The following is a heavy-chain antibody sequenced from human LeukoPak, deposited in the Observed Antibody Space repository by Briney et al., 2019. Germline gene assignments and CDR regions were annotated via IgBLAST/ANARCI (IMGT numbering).Heavy chain of an antibody. CDR1: GYTFTGSY. V-gene: IGHV1-24*01. J-gene: IGHJ5*02. Sequence: GASVKVSCKASGYTFTGSYLHWVRQAPGKGLEWMGGFDPEDGETIYAQKFQGRVTMTEDTSTDTAYMELSSLRSEDTAVYYCATGSDNWNYGAWGQGTLVTVSS. D-gene: IGHD1-7*01. CDR3: ATGSDNWNYGA. CDR2: FDPEDGET.